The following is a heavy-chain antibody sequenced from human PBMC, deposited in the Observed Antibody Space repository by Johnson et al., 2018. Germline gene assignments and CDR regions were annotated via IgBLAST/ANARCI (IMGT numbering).Heavy chain of an antibody. V-gene: IGHV3-30*04. CDR1: GFTFSSYA. CDR2: ISDDGRNK. CDR3: ARAQGGDYLAEYFQH. Sequence: QLVQSGGRVVQPGRSLRLSCSASGFTFSSYAMHWVRQAPGKGLEWVAVISDDGRNKFYAESVKGRFTISRDNSKYTVYLQMHSLKAEDTAVFYCARAQGGDYLAEYFQHWGQGTLVTVSS. D-gene: IGHD4-17*01. J-gene: IGHJ1*01.